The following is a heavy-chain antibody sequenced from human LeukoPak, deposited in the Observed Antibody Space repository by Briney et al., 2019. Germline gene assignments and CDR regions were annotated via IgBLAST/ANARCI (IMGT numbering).Heavy chain of an antibody. CDR2: INQSGST. CDR3: ARRYCSSTSCYRRQFDY. Sequence: SETLSLTCAVYGGSFSGYYWSWIRQPPGKGLEWIGEINQSGSTNYNPSLKSRVTISVDTSKNQFSLKLSSVTAADTAVYYCARRYCSSTSCYRRQFDYWGQGTLVTVSS. D-gene: IGHD2-2*02. CDR1: GGSFSGYY. J-gene: IGHJ4*02. V-gene: IGHV4-34*01.